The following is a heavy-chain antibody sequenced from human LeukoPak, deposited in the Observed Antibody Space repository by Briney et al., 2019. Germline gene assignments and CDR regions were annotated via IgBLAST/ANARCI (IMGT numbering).Heavy chain of an antibody. CDR2: ISWNSGSI. J-gene: IGHJ3*02. Sequence: PGGSLRLSCAASGFTFDDYAMHWVRQAPGKGLEWVSGISWNSGSIGYADSVKGRFTISRDNAKNSLYLQMNSLRAEDTALYYCAKDMLRTRYVFDIWGQGTMVTVSS. CDR3: AKDMLRTRYVFDI. D-gene: IGHD1-14*01. V-gene: IGHV3-9*01. CDR1: GFTFDDYA.